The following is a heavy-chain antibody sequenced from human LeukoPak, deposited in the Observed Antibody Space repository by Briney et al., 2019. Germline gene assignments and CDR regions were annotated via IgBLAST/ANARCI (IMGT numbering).Heavy chain of an antibody. D-gene: IGHD3-9*01. CDR1: GYSISSGYY. Sequence: PSETLSLTCTVSGYSISSGYYWGWIRQPPGKGLEWIGSIYHSGSTYYNPSLKSRVTISVDTSKNQFSLKLSSVTAADTAVYYCARAIPTYYDILTGYYWAFDIWGQGTMVTVSS. J-gene: IGHJ3*02. CDR2: IYHSGST. V-gene: IGHV4-38-2*02. CDR3: ARAIPTYYDILTGYYWAFDI.